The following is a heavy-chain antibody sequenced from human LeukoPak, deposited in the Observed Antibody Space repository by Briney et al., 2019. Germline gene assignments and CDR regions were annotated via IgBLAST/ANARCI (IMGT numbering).Heavy chain of an antibody. J-gene: IGHJ5*02. D-gene: IGHD3-10*01. CDR2: INHSGST. CDR1: GGSFSGYY. V-gene: IGHV4-34*01. Sequence: SETLSLTCAVYGGSFSGYYWSWIRQPPGKGLEWIGEINHSGSTNYNPSLKSRVTISVDTSKNQFSLELSSVTAADTAVYYCARGRITMVRGVIGGSWFDPWGQGTLVTVSS. CDR3: ARGRITMVRGVIGGSWFDP.